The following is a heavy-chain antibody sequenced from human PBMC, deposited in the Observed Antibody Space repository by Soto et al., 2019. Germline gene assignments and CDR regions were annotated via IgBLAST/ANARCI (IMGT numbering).Heavy chain of an antibody. J-gene: IGHJ6*02. CDR3: AGEPAYYYGSGSSRYGMDV. V-gene: IGHV3-30-3*01. CDR2: ISYDGSNK. D-gene: IGHD3-10*01. CDR1: GFTFSSYA. Sequence: QVQLVESGGGVVQPGRSLRLSCAASGFTFSSYAMHWVRQAPGKGLEWVAVISYDGSNKYYADSVKGRFTISRDNSKNTLYLQMNSLRAEDTAVYYCAGEPAYYYGSGSSRYGMDVWGQGTTVTVSS.